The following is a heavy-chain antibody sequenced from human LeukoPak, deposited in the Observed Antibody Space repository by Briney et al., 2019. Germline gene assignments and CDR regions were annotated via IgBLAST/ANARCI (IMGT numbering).Heavy chain of an antibody. CDR3: ARGVGNKFDP. Sequence: QSGGSLRLSCAASGFTFSNHWMSWVRQAPGKGLEWVANIKRDGSEKYYVDSVKSRFTISRDNAKNSLYLQMNSLRAEDTAVYYCARGVGNKFDPWGPGTLVTVSS. J-gene: IGHJ5*02. CDR2: IKRDGSEK. V-gene: IGHV3-7*01. D-gene: IGHD4-23*01. CDR1: GFTFSNHW.